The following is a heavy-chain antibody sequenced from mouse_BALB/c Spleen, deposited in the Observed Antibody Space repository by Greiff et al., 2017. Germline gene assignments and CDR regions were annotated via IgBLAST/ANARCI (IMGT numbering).Heavy chain of an antibody. Sequence: EVQLQQSGPELVKPGASVKMSCKASGYTFTSYVMHWVKQKPGQGLEWIGYINPYNDGTKYNEKFKGKATLTSDKSSSTAYMELSSLTSEDSAVYYCAKTRVDYGNAGYAMDYWGQGTSVTVSS. CDR1: GYTFTSYV. CDR2: INPYNDGT. CDR3: AKTRVDYGNAGYAMDY. D-gene: IGHD2-1*01. J-gene: IGHJ4*01. V-gene: IGHV1-14*01.